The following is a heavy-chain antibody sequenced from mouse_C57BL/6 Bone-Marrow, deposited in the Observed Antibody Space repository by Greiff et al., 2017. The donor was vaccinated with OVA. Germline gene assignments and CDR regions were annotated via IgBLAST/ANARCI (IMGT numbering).Heavy chain of an antibody. D-gene: IGHD2-14*01. Sequence: QVHVKQSGAELARPGASVKLSCKASGYTFTSYGISWVKQRTGQGLEWIGEIYPRSGNTYYNEKFKGKATLTADKSSSTAYMELRSLTSEDSAVYVYARSYRSGLYYFDYWGQGTTLTVSS. CDR2: IYPRSGNT. J-gene: IGHJ2*01. CDR1: GYTFTSYG. CDR3: ARSYRSGLYYFDY. V-gene: IGHV1-81*01.